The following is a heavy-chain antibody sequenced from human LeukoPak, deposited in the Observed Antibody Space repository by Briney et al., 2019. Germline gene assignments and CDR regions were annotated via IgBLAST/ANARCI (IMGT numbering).Heavy chain of an antibody. CDR1: GFTFSSYG. V-gene: IGHV3-30*12. D-gene: IGHD2-15*01. Sequence: GRSLRLSCAASGFTFSSYGMHWVRQAPGKGLEWVAVISYDGSNKYYADSVKGRFTISRDNSKNTLYLQMNSLRAEDTAVYYCAREGWSGAFDIWGQGTMVTVSS. CDR3: AREGWSGAFDI. J-gene: IGHJ3*02. CDR2: ISYDGSNK.